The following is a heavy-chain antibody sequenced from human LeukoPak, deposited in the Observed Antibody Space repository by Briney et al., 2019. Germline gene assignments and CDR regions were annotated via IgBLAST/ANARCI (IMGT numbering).Heavy chain of an antibody. J-gene: IGHJ4*02. CDR1: GYTFTGYY. V-gene: IGHV1-2*02. CDR3: ARIAVASPENDY. CDR2: INPNSGGT. Sequence: ASVKVSCKASGYTFTGYYMHWMRQAPGQGLEWMGWINPNSGGTNYAQKFQGRVTMTRDTSISTAYMELSRLRSDDTAVYYCARIAVASPENDYWGQGTLVTVSS. D-gene: IGHD6-19*01.